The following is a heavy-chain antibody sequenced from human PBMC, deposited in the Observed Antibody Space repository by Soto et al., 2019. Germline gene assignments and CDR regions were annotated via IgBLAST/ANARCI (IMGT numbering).Heavy chain of an antibody. CDR2: MNPNSGNT. D-gene: IGHD2-2*01. J-gene: IGHJ5*02. CDR3: ARDIVVVPAAPGRFDP. Sequence: ASVKVPGKASGYTFTSYDINWVRQATGQGLEWMGWMNPNSGNTGYAQKFQGRVTMTRNTSISTAYMELSSLRSEDTAVYYCARDIVVVPAAPGRFDPWGQGTLVTVS. V-gene: IGHV1-8*01. CDR1: GYTFTSYD.